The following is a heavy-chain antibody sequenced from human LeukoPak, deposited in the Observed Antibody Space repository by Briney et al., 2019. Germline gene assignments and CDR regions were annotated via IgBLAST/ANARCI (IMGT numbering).Heavy chain of an antibody. CDR2: ISSSGSSI. J-gene: IGHJ4*02. Sequence: GGSLRLSCAASGFTFSSYEMNWVRQAPGKGLEWVSYISSSGSSIYYADSVKGRFTISRDNAKNSLYLQMNSLRAEDTAVYYCARETSGSYDLWGQGTLVTVSS. CDR3: ARETSGSYDL. CDR1: GFTFSSYE. D-gene: IGHD1-26*01. V-gene: IGHV3-48*03.